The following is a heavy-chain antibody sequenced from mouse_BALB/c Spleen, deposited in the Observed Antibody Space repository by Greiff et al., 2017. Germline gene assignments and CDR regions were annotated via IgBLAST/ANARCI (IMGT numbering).Heavy chain of an antibody. V-gene: IGHV5-6-3*01. Sequence: VQLKESGGGLVQPGGSLKLSCAASGFTFSSYGMSWVRQTPDKRLELVATINSNGGSTYYPDSVKGRFTISRDNAKNTLYLQMSSLKSEDTAMYYCARDYYGSSYYYFDYWGQGTTLTVSS. D-gene: IGHD1-1*01. CDR1: GFTFSSYG. J-gene: IGHJ2*01. CDR3: ARDYYGSSYYYFDY. CDR2: INSNGGST.